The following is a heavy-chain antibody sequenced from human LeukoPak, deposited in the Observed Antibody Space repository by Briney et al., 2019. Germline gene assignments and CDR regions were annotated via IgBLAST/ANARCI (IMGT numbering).Heavy chain of an antibody. Sequence: SETLSLTCAVYGGSFSGYYWSWIRQPPGKGLEWIGEINHSGSTDYNPSLKSRVTISVDTSKNQFSLKLSSVTATDTAVYYCARNSPLRYDFWSGYYSWAFDIWGQGTMVTVSS. J-gene: IGHJ3*02. CDR3: ARNSPLRYDFWSGYYSWAFDI. CDR2: INHSGST. V-gene: IGHV4-34*01. D-gene: IGHD3-3*01. CDR1: GGSFSGYY.